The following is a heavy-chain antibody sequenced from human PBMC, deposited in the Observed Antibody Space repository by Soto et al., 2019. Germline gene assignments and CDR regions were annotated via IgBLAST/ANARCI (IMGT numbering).Heavy chain of an antibody. V-gene: IGHV4-39*01. D-gene: IGHD3-22*01. J-gene: IGHJ6*02. Sequence: TLSLTCTVSSGSISHSSYYGGWIRQPPGKGLEWIGSIYYSGSTYYNPSHKSRVTISVDTSKNQFSLKLRSVTAADKAVYYCARRLYYDSSGFEGGGMDVWGQGTTVTVSS. CDR2: IYYSGST. CDR1: SGSISHSSYY. CDR3: ARRLYYDSSGFEGGGMDV.